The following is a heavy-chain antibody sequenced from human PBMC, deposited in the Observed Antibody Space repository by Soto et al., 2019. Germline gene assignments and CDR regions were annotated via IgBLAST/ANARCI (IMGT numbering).Heavy chain of an antibody. CDR1: GGSISSGDYY. D-gene: IGHD6-13*01. Sequence: QVQLQESGPGLVKPSQTLSLTCTVSGGSISSGDYYWSWIRQTPGKGLEWIGYIYYSGSTYYNPSLKSRVTISVDPSKNQFPLKLSSVTAADTAVYYCAREIVEQPQNWFDPWGQGTLVNVSS. J-gene: IGHJ5*02. V-gene: IGHV4-30-4*01. CDR2: IYYSGST. CDR3: AREIVEQPQNWFDP.